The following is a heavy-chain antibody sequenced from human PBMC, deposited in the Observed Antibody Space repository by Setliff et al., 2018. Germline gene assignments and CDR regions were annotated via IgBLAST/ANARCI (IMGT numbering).Heavy chain of an antibody. CDR1: GGSISNSDYY. V-gene: IGHV4-39*07. Sequence: PSETLSLTCSVSGGSISNSDYYWDWIRQPPGKGLEWIGRVYYSGDTYYNPSLESRVSFSIDTSRNQFSLTLKSVTAADTAVYYCARAPLQPAERTFDRWGPGTLVTVSS. CDR2: VYYSGDT. CDR3: ARAPLQPAERTFDR. J-gene: IGHJ4*02.